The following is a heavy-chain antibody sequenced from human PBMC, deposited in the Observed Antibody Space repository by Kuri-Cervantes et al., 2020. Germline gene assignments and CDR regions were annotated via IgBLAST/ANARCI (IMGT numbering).Heavy chain of an antibody. J-gene: IGHJ1*01. CDR2: ISYDGSNK. Sequence: GESLKISCAASGFTFSSYAMHWVRQAPGKGLEWVAVISYDGSNKYYADSVKGRFTISRDNSKNTLYLQMNSLRAEDTAVYYCARSPPAFEEYFQHWGQGTLVTVSS. CDR3: ARSPPAFEEYFQH. CDR1: GFTFSSYA. V-gene: IGHV3-30-3*01. D-gene: IGHD3-9*01.